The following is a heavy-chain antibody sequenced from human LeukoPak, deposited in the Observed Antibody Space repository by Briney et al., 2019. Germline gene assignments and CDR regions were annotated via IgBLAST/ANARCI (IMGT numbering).Heavy chain of an antibody. D-gene: IGHD2-2*01. Sequence: SETLSLTCSVSGGSIGTSYWSWIRQPPGKGLEWIGYIYYNGATNYNPSLKTRVTISLDTPKNQFSLKLSSVTAADTAVYYCARVAPGIVVVPAAIDYWGQGTLVTVSS. V-gene: IGHV4-59*01. CDR3: ARVAPGIVVVPAAIDY. CDR1: GGSIGTSY. CDR2: IYYNGAT. J-gene: IGHJ4*02.